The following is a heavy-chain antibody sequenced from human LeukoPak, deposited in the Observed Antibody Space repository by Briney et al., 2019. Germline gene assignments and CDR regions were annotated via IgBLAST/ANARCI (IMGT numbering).Heavy chain of an antibody. V-gene: IGHV1-46*01. Sequence: GASVKVSCKASGYTFTSYYMRWVRQAPGQGLEWMGIINPSGGSTSYAQKFQGRVTTTRDTSTSTVYMELSSLRSEDTAVYYCARDSGGSYGQGAFDIWGQGTMVTVSS. CDR3: ARDSGGSYGQGAFDI. J-gene: IGHJ3*02. CDR2: INPSGGST. D-gene: IGHD1-26*01. CDR1: GYTFTSYY.